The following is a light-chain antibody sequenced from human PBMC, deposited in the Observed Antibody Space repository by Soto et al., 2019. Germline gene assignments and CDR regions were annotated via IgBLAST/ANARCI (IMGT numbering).Light chain of an antibody. V-gene: IGKV3-15*01. Sequence: EIVMTQSPATLSVSPGERATLSCRASQSVSSNLAWYQQKPGQAPRLLIYGASSRATGIPARFSGSASGTEFTLTISSLQSEDFAVYYCQQYNYWPPLTFGGGTKVEIK. CDR3: QQYNYWPPLT. J-gene: IGKJ4*01. CDR2: GAS. CDR1: QSVSSN.